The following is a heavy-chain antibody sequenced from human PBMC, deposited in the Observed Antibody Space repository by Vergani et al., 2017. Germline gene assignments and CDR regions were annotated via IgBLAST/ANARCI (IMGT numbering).Heavy chain of an antibody. Sequence: QVQRMQSGAEVKKPGSSVTVSCKASGRTFSSYAISWVRQAPQEGLEWMGSIITIFGTANYAQNFQGRVTITADESTSTAFMKLSSLRTEDTAVYYCAGVSPGFHGDPDYWGQGSLVTVSS. CDR2: IITIFGTA. J-gene: IGHJ4*02. D-gene: IGHD4-17*01. CDR1: GRTFSSYA. CDR3: AGVSPGFHGDPDY. V-gene: IGHV1-69*13.